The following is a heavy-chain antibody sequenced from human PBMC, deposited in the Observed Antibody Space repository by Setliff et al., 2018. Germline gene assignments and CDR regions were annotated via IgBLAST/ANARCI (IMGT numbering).Heavy chain of an antibody. J-gene: IGHJ4*02. Sequence: ASVKVSCKASGYTFTNSGMTWVRQAPGQGLEWLGWISAYSGNTQYAQKVQGRVTMTTDTSTSTAYMELRSLTSDDTAVYYCSRLVRYCTATTCQRASGAEIWGQGTQVTVSS. CDR1: GYTFTNSG. CDR3: SRLVRYCTATTCQRASGAEI. V-gene: IGHV1-18*01. D-gene: IGHD2-8*02. CDR2: ISAYSGNT.